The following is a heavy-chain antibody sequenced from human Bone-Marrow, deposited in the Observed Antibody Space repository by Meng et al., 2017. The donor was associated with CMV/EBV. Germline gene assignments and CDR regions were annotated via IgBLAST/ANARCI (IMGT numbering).Heavy chain of an antibody. V-gene: IGHV1-2*02. J-gene: IGHJ6*01. CDR2: INPNSGGT. D-gene: IGHD4-11*01. Sequence: ASVKVSCKASGYTFTGYYMHWVRQAPGQGLEWMGWINPNSGGTNYAQKFQGRVTMTRDTSISTAYMELSRLRSDDTAVYYCARDKTTVTLYYYYYGMAVWGQGTTVNGAS. CDR1: GYTFTGYY. CDR3: ARDKTTVTLYYYYYGMAV.